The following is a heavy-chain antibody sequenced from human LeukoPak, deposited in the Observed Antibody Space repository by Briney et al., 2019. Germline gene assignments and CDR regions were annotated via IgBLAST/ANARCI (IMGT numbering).Heavy chain of an antibody. D-gene: IGHD3-22*01. CDR2: IYYSGST. V-gene: IGHV4-59*01. CDR1: GGSISSYY. CDR3: ARGDSSGYSDAFGI. J-gene: IGHJ3*02. Sequence: SETLSLTCTVSGGSISSYYWSWIRQPPGKGLEWIGYIYYSGSTNYNPSLKSRVTISVDTSKNQFSLKLSSVTAADTAVYYCARGDSSGYSDAFGIWGQGTMVTVSS.